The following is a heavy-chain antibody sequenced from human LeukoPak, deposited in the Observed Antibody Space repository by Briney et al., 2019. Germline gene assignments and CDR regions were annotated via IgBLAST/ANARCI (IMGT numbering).Heavy chain of an antibody. CDR3: ARGPRGGPDAFDI. J-gene: IGHJ3*02. V-gene: IGHV4-30-4*08. Sequence: SETMSLTCTVSGGSISSGDYYWSWIRQPPGKGLEWIGYIYYSGSTYYNPSLKSRVTISVDTSKNQFSLKLSSVTAADTAVYYCARGPRGGPDAFDIWGQGTMVTVSS. CDR2: IYYSGST. D-gene: IGHD3-10*01. CDR1: GGSISSGDYY.